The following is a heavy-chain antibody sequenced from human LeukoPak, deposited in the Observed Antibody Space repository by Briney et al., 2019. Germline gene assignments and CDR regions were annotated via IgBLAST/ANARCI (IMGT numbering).Heavy chain of an antibody. CDR1: GGTFSSYA. V-gene: IGHV1-8*02. CDR2: MNPNSGNT. CDR3: ARGLGSPVGRNY. J-gene: IGHJ4*02. Sequence: ASVKVSCKASGGTFSSYAISWVRQATGQGLEWMGWMNPNSGNTGYAQKFQGRVTMTRNTSISTAYMELSSLRSEDTAVYYCARGLGSPVGRNYWGQGTLVTVSS. D-gene: IGHD1-26*01.